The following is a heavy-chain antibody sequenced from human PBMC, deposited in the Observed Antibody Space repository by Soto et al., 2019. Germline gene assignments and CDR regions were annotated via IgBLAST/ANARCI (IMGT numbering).Heavy chain of an antibody. CDR2: VNAGNGNT. Sequence: SVKVSCKASGYTFTSYAIHWVRQAPGQRLEWMGWVNAGNGNTKYSQKLQGRVTITRDTSASTAYMELSSLRSEDTAVYYCARDVGYNWNLIDYWGQGTLVTVSS. CDR1: GYTFTSYA. CDR3: ARDVGYNWNLIDY. V-gene: IGHV1-3*01. J-gene: IGHJ4*02. D-gene: IGHD1-20*01.